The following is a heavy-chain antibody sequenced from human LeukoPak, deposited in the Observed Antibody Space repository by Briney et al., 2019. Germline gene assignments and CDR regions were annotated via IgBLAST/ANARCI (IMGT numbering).Heavy chain of an antibody. CDR1: GYTFTSYG. J-gene: IGHJ3*02. V-gene: IGHV1-18*01. CDR3: AREAPVAAGSDAFDI. CDR2: ISAYNGNT. D-gene: IGHD6-19*01. Sequence: ASVKVSCKASGYTFTSYGISWVRQAPGQGLEGMGWISAYNGNTNYAEKLQGRVTMTTDTSTNTAYMEVRSLRSDDTAVYYCAREAPVAAGSDAFDIWGQGTMVTVSS.